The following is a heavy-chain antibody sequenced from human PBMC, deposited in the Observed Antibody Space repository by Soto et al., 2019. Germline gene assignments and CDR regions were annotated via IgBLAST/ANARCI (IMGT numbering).Heavy chain of an antibody. CDR1: GGFHSRGGYL. J-gene: IGHJ6*02. CDR3: ARYYQLPLDV. V-gene: IGHV4-31*03. Sequence: ALETLFLPCTVSGGFHSRGGYLLYWVSQHPGKGLEWIGYIYYSGSTYYNPSLKSRVTISVDTSKNQFSLKLSSVTAADTAVYYWARYYQLPLDVWGQGTTVTVSS. D-gene: IGHD2-2*01. CDR2: IYYSGST.